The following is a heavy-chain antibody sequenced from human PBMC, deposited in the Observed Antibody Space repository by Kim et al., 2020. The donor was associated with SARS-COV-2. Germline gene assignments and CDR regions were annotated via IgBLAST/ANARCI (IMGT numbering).Heavy chain of an antibody. V-gene: IGHV4-34*01. J-gene: IGHJ4*02. D-gene: IGHD5-12*01. CDR2: INHSGST. CDR3: ARGYRRIGYSFQSRYYFDY. Sequence: SETLSLTCAVYGGSFSGYYWSWIRQPPGKGLEWIGEINHSGSTNYNPSLKSRVTISVDTSKNQFSLKLSSVTAADTAVYYCARGYRRIGYSFQSRYYFDYWGQGTLVTVSS. CDR1: GGSFSGYY.